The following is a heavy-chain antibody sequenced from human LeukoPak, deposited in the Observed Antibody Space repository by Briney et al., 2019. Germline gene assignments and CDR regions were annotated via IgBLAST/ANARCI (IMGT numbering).Heavy chain of an antibody. D-gene: IGHD6-19*01. V-gene: IGHV3-33*03. CDR1: GFTFSSYG. CDR2: IWYDGSNK. Sequence: GGSLRLSCAASGFTFSSYGMHWFRQAPGKGLEWVAVIWYDGSNKYYADSVKGRFTISRDNSKNTLYLQMNSLGAEDTAVYYCAKDLVKKSYSSGWDFDYWGQGTLVTVSS. J-gene: IGHJ4*02. CDR3: AKDLVKKSYSSGWDFDY.